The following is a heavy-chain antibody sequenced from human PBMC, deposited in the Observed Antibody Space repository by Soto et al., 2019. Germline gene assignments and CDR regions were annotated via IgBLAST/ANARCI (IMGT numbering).Heavy chain of an antibody. CDR3: ARVGYYASGTSDY. D-gene: IGHD3-10*01. J-gene: IGHJ4*02. CDR2: IYYSGSA. Sequence: QVQLQESGPGLVKPSQTLSLTCTVSGVSISSGDYYWSWIRQDPGKGLEWIGYIYYSGSAYYNPSLASRVTLSVDASENHFSLTLSSVTAADTAVYYCARVGYYASGTSDYWGQGTLVTVSS. CDR1: GVSISSGDYY. V-gene: IGHV4-31*03.